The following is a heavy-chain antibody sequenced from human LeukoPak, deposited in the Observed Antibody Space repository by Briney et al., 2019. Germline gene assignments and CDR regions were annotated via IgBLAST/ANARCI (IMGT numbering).Heavy chain of an antibody. J-gene: IGHJ4*02. D-gene: IGHD6-13*01. CDR1: GGSISSYY. CDR3: ARTTGIAAAHDY. V-gene: IGHV4-59*01. CDR2: IYYSGST. Sequence: LRLSCAASGGSISSYYWSWIRQPPGKGLEWIGYIYYSGSTNYNPSLKSRVTISVDTSKNQFSLKLSSVTAADTAVYYCARTTGIAAAHDYWGQGTLVTVSS.